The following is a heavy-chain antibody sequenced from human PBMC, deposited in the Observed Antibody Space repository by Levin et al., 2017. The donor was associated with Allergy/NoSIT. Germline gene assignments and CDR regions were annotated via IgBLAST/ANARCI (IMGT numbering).Heavy chain of an antibody. V-gene: IGHV3-30*04. CDR2: ISYDGTNK. Sequence: GESLKISCAASGFTFSSYPMHWVRQAPGKGLEWVAVISYDGTNKYYADSVKGRFTISRDNSKNTLYLQMNSLRTEDTAIYYCAREGARSYYFYGMEVWGQGTTVTVSS. J-gene: IGHJ6*02. D-gene: IGHD1-26*01. CDR1: GFTFSSYP. CDR3: AREGARSYYFYGMEV.